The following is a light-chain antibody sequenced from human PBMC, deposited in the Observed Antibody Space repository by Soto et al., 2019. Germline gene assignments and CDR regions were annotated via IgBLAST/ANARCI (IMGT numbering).Light chain of an antibody. CDR3: EQYGSSPRT. CDR1: QSVSSSY. Sequence: EIVFTQSPGTLSLSPGERATLSCRASQSVSSSYLAWYQQKPGQAPRLLIYGASSRAIGIPDRFSGSGSGTDFTLTISRLEPEDFAVYYCEQYGSSPRTFGQGTKVDIK. CDR2: GAS. J-gene: IGKJ1*01. V-gene: IGKV3-20*01.